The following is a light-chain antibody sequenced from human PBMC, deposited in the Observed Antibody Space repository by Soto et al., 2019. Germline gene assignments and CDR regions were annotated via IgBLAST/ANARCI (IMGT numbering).Light chain of an antibody. Sequence: QSALTQTASVSGSPGQSITISCTGTSSDVGGYNYVSWYQQHPGKAPKLIIYEVSNRPSGVSNRFSGSKSGNTASLTISGLQAEDEADYYCSSFTSSTLYVFGTGTKLTVL. CDR3: SSFTSSTLYV. V-gene: IGLV2-14*01. J-gene: IGLJ1*01. CDR2: EVS. CDR1: SSDVGGYNY.